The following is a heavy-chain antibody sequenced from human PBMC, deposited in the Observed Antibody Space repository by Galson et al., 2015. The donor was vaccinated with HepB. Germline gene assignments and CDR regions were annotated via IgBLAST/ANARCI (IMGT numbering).Heavy chain of an antibody. CDR3: ARGSRGLSYDILTGYWAQYYYYGMDV. V-gene: IGHV1-8*01. J-gene: IGHJ6*02. D-gene: IGHD3-9*01. CDR2: MNPNSGNT. CDR1: GYTFTSYD. Sequence: VKVSCKASGYTFTSYDINWVRQATGQGLEWMGWMNPNSGNTGYAQKFQGRVTMTRNTSISTAYMELSSLRSEDTAVYYCARGSRGLSYDILTGYWAQYYYYGMDVWGQGTTVTVSS.